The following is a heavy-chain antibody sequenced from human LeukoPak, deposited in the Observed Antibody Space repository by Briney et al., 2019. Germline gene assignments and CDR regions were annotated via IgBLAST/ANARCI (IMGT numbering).Heavy chain of an antibody. V-gene: IGHV4-30-2*03. D-gene: IGHD4-11*01. CDR2: IYHSGST. CDR3: ARHVGTVTTYWFDP. J-gene: IGHJ5*02. Sequence: PSETLSLTCAVSGGSISSGGYSWSWIRQPPGKGLEWIGYIYHSGSTYYNPSLKSRVTISVDTSKNQFSLKLSSVTAADTAVYYCARHVGTVTTYWFDPWGQGTLVTVSS. CDR1: GGSISSGGYS.